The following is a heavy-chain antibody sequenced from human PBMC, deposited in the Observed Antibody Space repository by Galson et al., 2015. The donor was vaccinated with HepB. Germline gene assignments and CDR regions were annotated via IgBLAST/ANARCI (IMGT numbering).Heavy chain of an antibody. D-gene: IGHD3-3*01. V-gene: IGHV3-11*01. J-gene: IGHJ4*02. Sequence: SLRLSCAASGFTFSDYYMTWIRQAPGTGLEWISYIGTGGTTIYYSDSVKGRFTISRDNANNSLFLQMDSLRVEDSAIYYCARDRDPDLWNGFWDSWGQGSLVTVSS. CDR2: IGTGGTTI. CDR1: GFTFSDYY. CDR3: ARDRDPDLWNGFWDS.